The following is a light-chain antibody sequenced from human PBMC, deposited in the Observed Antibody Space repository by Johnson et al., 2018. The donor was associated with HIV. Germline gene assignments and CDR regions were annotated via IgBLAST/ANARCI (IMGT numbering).Light chain of an antibody. CDR1: SSNIGNNY. CDR3: GTWDSSLSAGYV. V-gene: IGLV1-51*01. CDR2: DNN. J-gene: IGLJ1*01. Sequence: PSVSAAPGQKVTLSCSGSSSNIGNNYVSWYQQLPGTAPKLLIYDNNKRPSGIPDRFSGSKSGTSATLGITGLQSGDDADYYCGTWDSSLSAGYVFGTGTKVTVL.